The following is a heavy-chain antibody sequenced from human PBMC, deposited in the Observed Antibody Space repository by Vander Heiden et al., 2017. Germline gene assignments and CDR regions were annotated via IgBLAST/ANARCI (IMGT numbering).Heavy chain of an antibody. CDR1: FTFSSYS. J-gene: IGHJ4*02. V-gene: IGHV3-21*01. D-gene: IGHD3-16*01. Sequence: EVQLVESGGGLVKPGFTFSSYSMNWVRQAPGKGLEWVSSISSSSSYIYYADSVKGRFTISRDNAKNSLYLQMNSLRAEDTAVYYCARGGRYDYVWGDFDYWGQGTLVTVSS. CDR2: ISSSSSYI. CDR3: ARGGRYDYVWGDFDY.